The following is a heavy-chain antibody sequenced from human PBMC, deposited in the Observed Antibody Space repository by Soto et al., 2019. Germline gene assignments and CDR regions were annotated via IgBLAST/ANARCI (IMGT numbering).Heavy chain of an antibody. Sequence: GGSLRLSCAASGFTFTSYSMNWVRQAPGKGLEWVSSISSSSSSYIYYADSVKGRFTISRDNAKNSLDLQMNSLRAEDTAVYYWARDRRGRYYDSLPGSNTFDIWGQGTMVTV. CDR2: ISSSSSSYI. CDR3: ARDRRGRYYDSLPGSNTFDI. CDR1: GFTFTSYS. V-gene: IGHV3-21*01. D-gene: IGHD3-9*01. J-gene: IGHJ3*02.